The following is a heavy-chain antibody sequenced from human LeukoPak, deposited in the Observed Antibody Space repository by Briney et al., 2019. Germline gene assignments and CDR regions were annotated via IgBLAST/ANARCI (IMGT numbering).Heavy chain of an antibody. CDR3: ARFALGGPFDY. D-gene: IGHD3-16*01. Sequence: SQTLSLTCTVSGGSISSGGYYWSWIRQPPGKGLEWIGYIYHSGSTYYNPSLKSRVTISVDTSKNQFSLKLSSVTAADTAVYYCARFALGGPFDYWGQGTLVTVSS. CDR1: GGSISSGGYY. CDR2: IYHSGST. J-gene: IGHJ4*02. V-gene: IGHV4-30-2*05.